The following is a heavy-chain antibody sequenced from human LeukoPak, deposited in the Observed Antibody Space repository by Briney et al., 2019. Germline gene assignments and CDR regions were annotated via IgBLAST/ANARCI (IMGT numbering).Heavy chain of an antibody. D-gene: IGHD3-22*01. CDR1: RGTFSSYG. J-gene: IGHJ4*02. CDR3: ARGELGDSSGFSFFDY. CDR2: VIAIFGRV. V-gene: IGHV1-69*05. Sequence: GASVKVSCKASRGTFSSYGISWVRQAPGQGPEWMGGVIAIFGRVKYGQKFQGRATITTDESTSTAYMELSSLTSEDTGVYYCARGELGDSSGFSFFDYWGQGTLVTVSS.